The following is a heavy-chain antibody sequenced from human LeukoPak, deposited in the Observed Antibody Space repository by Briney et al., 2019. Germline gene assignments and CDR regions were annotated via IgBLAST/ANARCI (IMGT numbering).Heavy chain of an antibody. CDR3: ARDVYSSSSLDY. J-gene: IGHJ4*02. Sequence: GGSLRLSCAASEFTVSRYWMSWVRQAPGKGLEWVANIKQDGSEKYYVDSVQGRFTISRDNAKNSLYLQMNSLRVEDTAVYHCARDVYSSSSLDYWGQGILVSVSS. CDR2: IKQDGSEK. CDR1: EFTVSRYW. V-gene: IGHV3-7*05. D-gene: IGHD6-6*01.